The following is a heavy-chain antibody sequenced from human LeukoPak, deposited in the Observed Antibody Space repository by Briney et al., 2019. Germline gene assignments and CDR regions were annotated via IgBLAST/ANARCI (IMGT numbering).Heavy chain of an antibody. V-gene: IGHV4-30-4*01. CDR2: MYYSGST. Sequence: PSETLSLTCTVSGGSISSGDYYWSWIRQPPGKGLEWITYMYYSGSTYYNPSLKSRVTMSADTSKNQPSLKLSSVTAADTAVYYCARPYYYDSRIDPWGQGILVTVSS. CDR3: ARPYYYDSRIDP. CDR1: GGSISSGDYY. D-gene: IGHD3-22*01. J-gene: IGHJ5*02.